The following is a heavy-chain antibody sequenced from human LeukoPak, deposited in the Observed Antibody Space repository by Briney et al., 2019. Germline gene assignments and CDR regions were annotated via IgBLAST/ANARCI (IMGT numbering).Heavy chain of an antibody. CDR2: INPNTGGT. D-gene: IGHD6-19*01. J-gene: IGHJ5*02. Sequence: ASVKVSCKASGYTFTGYYMHWVRQAPGQGLEWMGWINPNTGGTNYAQNFQGRVTMTRDTSISTAYMELTRLTSDDTAVYYCARAVAGILVGWFDPWGQGTLVTVSS. CDR1: GYTFTGYY. V-gene: IGHV1-2*02. CDR3: ARAVAGILVGWFDP.